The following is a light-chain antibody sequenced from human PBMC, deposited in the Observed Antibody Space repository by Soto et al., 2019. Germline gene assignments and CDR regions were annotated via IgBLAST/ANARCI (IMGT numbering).Light chain of an antibody. CDR1: KSDVGGYEY. CDR3: SSYAGFKPG. V-gene: IGLV2-8*01. Sequence: QSVLTQAPSASGTLGQSVTISCTRTKSDVGGYEYVSWYQQHPGKAPKLMIYEVTKRPSGVPDRFSGSKSGNTASLTVSGLQAEDEADYYCSSYAGFKPGFGSGPKATV. J-gene: IGLJ1*01. CDR2: EVT.